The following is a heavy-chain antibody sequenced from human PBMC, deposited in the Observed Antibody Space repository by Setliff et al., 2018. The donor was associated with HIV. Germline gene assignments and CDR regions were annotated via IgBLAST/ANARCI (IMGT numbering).Heavy chain of an antibody. J-gene: IGHJ3*02. CDR2: IIPNSGAT. D-gene: IGHD2-8*01. Sequence: ASVKVSCKASGYTFTAYYIHWVRQAPGQGLERMGRIIPNSGATNYAQKFQGRVTMTRDTSISTAYMELSRLRSDDTAIYYCATKVYCTNGVCLDAFDIWGQGTMVTVSS. CDR3: ATKVYCTNGVCLDAFDI. CDR1: GYTFTAYY. V-gene: IGHV1-2*06.